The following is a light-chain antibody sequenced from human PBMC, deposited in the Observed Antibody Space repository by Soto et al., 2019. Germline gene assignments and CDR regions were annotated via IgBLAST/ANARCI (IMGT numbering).Light chain of an antibody. CDR3: QKYNSAPWT. Sequence: DIQMTQSPSSLSASVGDRVTITCRPSQGISNYLAWYQQKPGKVPKLLIYAASTLQSGVPSRFSGSGSGTDFNLTISSLQPEDVATYYCQKYNSAPWTFGHGTKVDIK. CDR2: AAS. V-gene: IGKV1-27*01. CDR1: QGISNY. J-gene: IGKJ1*01.